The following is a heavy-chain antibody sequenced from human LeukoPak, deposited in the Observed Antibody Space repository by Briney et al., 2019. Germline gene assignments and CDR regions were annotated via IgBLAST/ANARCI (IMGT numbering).Heavy chain of an antibody. D-gene: IGHD6-13*01. J-gene: IGHJ5*02. V-gene: IGHV1-69*05. CDR1: GGTFSSYA. Sequence: SVKVSCKASGGTFSSYAISWVRQAPGQGLEWMGGIIPIFGTANYAQKFQGRVTITTDESTSAAYMELSSLRSEDTAVYYCASSSSWYLGYNWFDPWGQGTLVTVSS. CDR2: IIPIFGTA. CDR3: ASSSSWYLGYNWFDP.